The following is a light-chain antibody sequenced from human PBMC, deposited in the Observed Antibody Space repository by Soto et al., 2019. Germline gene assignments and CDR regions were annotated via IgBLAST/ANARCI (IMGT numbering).Light chain of an antibody. CDR3: QQYYNWPPYT. Sequence: EIVMTQSPASLSVSPGERATLSCRASQSVSRTLAWYQQKPGQAPRLLIYGASTRATGIPARFSGRGSGTDFTLTISSLQSEDFAVYYCQQYYNWPPYTFGQGTKVDFK. CDR1: QSVSRT. V-gene: IGKV3-15*01. CDR2: GAS. J-gene: IGKJ2*01.